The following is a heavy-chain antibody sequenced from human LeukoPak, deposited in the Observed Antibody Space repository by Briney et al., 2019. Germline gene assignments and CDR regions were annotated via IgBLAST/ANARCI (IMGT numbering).Heavy chain of an antibody. CDR3: AQDSAGYTWA. D-gene: IGHD5-24*01. Sequence: PGGSLRLSCTASGFPFSFYAMSWVRQAPGKGLEWVSAISGAADSTYDADSVKGRFTVSRDTSKNTLYLQMTSLRAEDTAIYYCAQDSAGYTWAWGQGTLVTVSS. V-gene: IGHV3-23*01. CDR1: GFPFSFYA. CDR2: ISGAADST. J-gene: IGHJ5*02.